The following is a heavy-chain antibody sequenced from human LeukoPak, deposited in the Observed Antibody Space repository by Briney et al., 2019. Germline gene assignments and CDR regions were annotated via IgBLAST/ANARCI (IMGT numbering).Heavy chain of an antibody. D-gene: IGHD5-18*01. J-gene: IGHJ4*02. V-gene: IGHV5-51*01. CDR2: IYPGDSDT. CDR3: ARSVDTTMIDY. Sequence: GESLKISCVGSGYSFTTYWIGWVRQVPGKGLEWMGVIYPGDSDTRYSPSFQGQVSISVDKSISTAYLQWSSLKASDTAIYYCARSVDTTMIDYWGQGTLVTVSS. CDR1: GYSFTTYW.